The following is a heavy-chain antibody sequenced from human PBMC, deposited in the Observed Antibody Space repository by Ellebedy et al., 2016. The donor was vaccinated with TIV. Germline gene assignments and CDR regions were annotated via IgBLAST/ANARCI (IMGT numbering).Heavy chain of an antibody. D-gene: IGHD3-10*01. V-gene: IGHV4-34*01. CDR2: INHSGSA. J-gene: IGHJ5*02. CDR3: ARRGYGSGRYNWFDP. CDR1: GESFNDYH. Sequence: SETLSLXXAVYGESFNDYHWTWIRQPPGKGLEWIGEINHSGSANYNPSLKSRVTISVDTSKNQFSLKMNSVTAADTAVYFCARRGYGSGRYNWFDPWGQGNLVTVSS.